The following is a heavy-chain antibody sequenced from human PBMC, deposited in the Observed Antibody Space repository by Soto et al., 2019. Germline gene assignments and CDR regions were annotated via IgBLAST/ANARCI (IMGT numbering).Heavy chain of an antibody. D-gene: IGHD1-7*01. CDR3: AKATGTTGHYYGMDV. V-gene: IGHV3-23*01. Sequence: GGSLRLSCAASGFTFSSYAMSWVRQAPGKGLEWVSAISGSGGSTYYADSVKGRFTITRDNSKNTLYLQMNSLRAEDTAVYYCAKATGTTGHYYGMDVWGQGTTVTVSS. J-gene: IGHJ6*02. CDR1: GFTFSSYA. CDR2: ISGSGGST.